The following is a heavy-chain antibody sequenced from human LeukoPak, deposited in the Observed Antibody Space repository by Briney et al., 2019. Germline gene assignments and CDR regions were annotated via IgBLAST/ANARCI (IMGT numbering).Heavy chain of an antibody. Sequence: VASVKVSCKASGYTFTSYHMHWVRQAPGQGLEWMGIINPSGGSTSYAQKFQGRVTMTRDMSTSTVYMELSSLRSEDTAVYYCARDLTMVRGARYRPYNWFAPWGQGTLVTVSS. J-gene: IGHJ5*02. V-gene: IGHV1-46*01. D-gene: IGHD3-10*01. CDR1: GYTFTSYH. CDR2: INPSGGST. CDR3: ARDLTMVRGARYRPYNWFAP.